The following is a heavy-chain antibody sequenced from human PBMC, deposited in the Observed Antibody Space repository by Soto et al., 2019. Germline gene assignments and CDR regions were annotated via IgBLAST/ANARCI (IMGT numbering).Heavy chain of an antibody. CDR2: IISSGSDI. CDR3: ARAEPAAPFDY. CDR1: GFTFTGYI. J-gene: IGHJ4*02. V-gene: IGHV3-21*01. D-gene: IGHD2-2*01. Sequence: EVQLVESGGGLVKPGGSLRLSCVASGFTFTGYIMHWVRQTPGKGLEWVSSIISSGSDIYYADSVKGRFTISRDNAKNSLYLQMNSLRAEDTAVYYCARAEPAAPFDYWGQGTLVTVSS.